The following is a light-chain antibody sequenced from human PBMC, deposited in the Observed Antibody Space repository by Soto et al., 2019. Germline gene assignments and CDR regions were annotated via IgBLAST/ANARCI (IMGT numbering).Light chain of an antibody. CDR3: QSYDSGLSVV. J-gene: IGLJ2*01. CDR1: STNIGAGYD. V-gene: IGLV1-40*01. Sequence: QSVLTQPPSVSGAPGQRVTISCTGSSTNIGAGYDVHWYQQPPGKGPQLLIFENNKRPSGVPDRFSGSKSGTSASLAITGLLPEDEADYYCQSYDSGLSVVFGGGTQLTVL. CDR2: ENN.